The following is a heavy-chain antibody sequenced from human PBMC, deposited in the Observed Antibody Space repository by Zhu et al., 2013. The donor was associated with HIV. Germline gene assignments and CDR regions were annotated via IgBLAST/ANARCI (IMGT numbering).Heavy chain of an antibody. CDR1: GDTFRNYA. D-gene: IGHD4-4*01. CDR2: INPSGGST. Sequence: QVQLLQSGAEVKKPGSSVKVSCKASGDTFRNYALSWVRQAPGQGLEWMGIINPSGGSTNYAQKFQGRVTMTRDTSTSTVYMELSSLRSEDTAVYYCARGAGYSNSVGDLDYWGQGTLVTVSS. V-gene: IGHV1-46*01. CDR3: ARGAGYSNSVGDLDY. J-gene: IGHJ4*02.